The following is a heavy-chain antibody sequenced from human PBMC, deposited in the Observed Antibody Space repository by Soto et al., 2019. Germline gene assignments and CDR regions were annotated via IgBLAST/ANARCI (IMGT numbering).Heavy chain of an antibody. D-gene: IGHD4-4*01. CDR3: ARHPRDDYNYGGSGIFDY. CDR2: MDYSGSS. CDR1: GGSISSRTFW. V-gene: IGHV4-39*01. Sequence: QLQLQESGPGLVKPSETLSLTCSVSGGSISSRTFWWAWIRQPPGKGLEWIGDMDYSGSSYSSPSVKSRVTLSVDTSKNQLYLKLNSVTAADTAVYYCARHPRDDYNYGGSGIFDYWGQGTLVTVSS. J-gene: IGHJ4*02.